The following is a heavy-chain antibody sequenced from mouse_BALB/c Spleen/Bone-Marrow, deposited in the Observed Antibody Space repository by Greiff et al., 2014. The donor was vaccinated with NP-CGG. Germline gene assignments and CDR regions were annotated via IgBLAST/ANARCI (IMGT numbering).Heavy chain of an antibody. Sequence: VQLKESGAELVKPGASVKLSCTASGFNIKDTYIHWVKQGPEQGLEWIGRIDPVHPYTKYAPKFQGKATITADTSSNTAYLQVSSLTSEDTAVYYCASLTGTFDYWGQGTTLTVSS. CDR3: ASLTGTFDY. J-gene: IGHJ2*01. V-gene: IGHV14-3*02. D-gene: IGHD4-1*01. CDR1: GFNIKDTY. CDR2: IDPVHPYT.